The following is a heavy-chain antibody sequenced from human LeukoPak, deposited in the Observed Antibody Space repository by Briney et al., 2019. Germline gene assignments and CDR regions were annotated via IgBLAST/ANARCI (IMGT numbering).Heavy chain of an antibody. J-gene: IGHJ4*02. CDR3: ARALWFGETFPAY. Sequence: PGGSLRLSCAASGFTVSSNYMTWVRQAPGKGLEWVSVIHKNAITYYADTVKGRFTISRDNSKNMLYLQMNRLRAEDTAVYYCARALWFGETFPAYWGQGTLVTVSS. CDR1: GFTVSSNY. V-gene: IGHV3-53*01. CDR2: IHKNAIT. D-gene: IGHD3-10*01.